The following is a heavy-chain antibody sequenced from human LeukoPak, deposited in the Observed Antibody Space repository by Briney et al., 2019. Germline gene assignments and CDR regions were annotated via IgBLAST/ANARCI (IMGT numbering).Heavy chain of an antibody. D-gene: IGHD2-2*01. J-gene: IGHJ4*02. CDR1: GYTFSSYG. CDR2: ISAYNGNT. CDR3: ARDGVWPGGGPEGGYCSSTSCSEFDY. Sequence: ASVKVSCKASGYTFSSYGISWVRQAPGQGLECMGWISAYNGNTNYAQKFQDRVTMTTDTSTSTAYMELTSLRSEDTAVYYCARDGVWPGGGPEGGYCSSTSCSEFDYWGQGTLVTVSS. V-gene: IGHV1-18*04.